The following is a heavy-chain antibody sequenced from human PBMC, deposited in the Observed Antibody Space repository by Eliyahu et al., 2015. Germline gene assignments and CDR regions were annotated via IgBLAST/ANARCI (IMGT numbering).Heavy chain of an antibody. J-gene: IGHJ4*02. CDR1: GFTFSXXG. D-gene: IGHD2-21*01. CDR3: ARDPWGDCGGDCYLDY. V-gene: IGHV3-33*01. Sequence: QVQLVESGGGVVQPGRSLRLSCAASGFTFSXXGMHWVRQAPGKGLEWVAVIWYDGSNKYYADSVKGRFTISRDNSKNTLYLQMNSLRAEDTAVYYCARDPWGDCGGDCYLDYWGQGTLVTVSS. CDR2: IWYDGSNK.